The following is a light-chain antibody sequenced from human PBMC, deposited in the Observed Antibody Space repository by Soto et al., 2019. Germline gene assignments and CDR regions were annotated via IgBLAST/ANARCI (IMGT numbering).Light chain of an antibody. Sequence: DIQMTQSPSSVSASVGDRVTITCRASQGISSWLAWFQQKPGEAPRLLIYAASSLHSGVPSRFSGSGSGTDLSLTISSPQPEDFATYYCQQGNSFPLTFGGGTKVEIK. V-gene: IGKV1-12*01. J-gene: IGKJ4*01. CDR1: QGISSW. CDR3: QQGNSFPLT. CDR2: AAS.